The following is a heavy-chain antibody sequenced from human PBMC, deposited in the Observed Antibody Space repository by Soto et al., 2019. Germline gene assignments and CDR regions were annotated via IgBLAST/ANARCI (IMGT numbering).Heavy chain of an antibody. CDR3: AKDKSNEELSVYYYNGLGA. CDR1: GFTFEDYA. Sequence: PGGSLRLSCAGSGFTFEDYAMHWVRQDPVKGLEWVASISWDSGKIGYADSVKGRFTISRDNAKNSLYLQMDSLRADDTALYFCAKDKSNEELSVYYYNGLGAWGQVPTVPVSS. CDR2: ISWDSGKI. J-gene: IGHJ6*02. D-gene: IGHD3-10*01. V-gene: IGHV3-9*01.